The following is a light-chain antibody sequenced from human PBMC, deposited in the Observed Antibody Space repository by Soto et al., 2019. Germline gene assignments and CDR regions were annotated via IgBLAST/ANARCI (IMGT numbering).Light chain of an antibody. Sequence: QSVLTQPPSVSGAPGQKVIISCTGSTSNIGAGYDVHWYQQLPGTAPKLLIYSNSNRPSGVPDRLSGSKSGTSASLAITGLQVGDEADYYCQSYDSSLSAAVFGGGTKVTVL. CDR2: SNS. CDR1: TSNIGAGYD. J-gene: IGLJ3*02. CDR3: QSYDSSLSAAV. V-gene: IGLV1-40*01.